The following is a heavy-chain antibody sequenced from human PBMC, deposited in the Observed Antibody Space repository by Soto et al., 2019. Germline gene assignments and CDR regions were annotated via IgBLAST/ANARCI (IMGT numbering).Heavy chain of an antibody. CDR1: GFTFSSYD. D-gene: IGHD3-10*01. CDR2: IGTAGDT. J-gene: IGHJ6*02. Sequence: GGSLRLSCAASGFTFSSYDMHWVRQATGKGLEWVSAIGTAGDTYYPGSVKGRFTISRENAKNSLYLQMNSLRAEDTAVYYCAREFGDSYYYYGMDVWGQGTTVTVSS. V-gene: IGHV3-13*01. CDR3: AREFGDSYYYYGMDV.